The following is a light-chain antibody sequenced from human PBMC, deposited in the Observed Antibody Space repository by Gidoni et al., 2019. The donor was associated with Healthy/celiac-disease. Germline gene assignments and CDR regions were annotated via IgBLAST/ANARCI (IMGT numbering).Light chain of an antibody. Sequence: SYDLTQPPSVSVSPGQTASITCSGDKLGDKYACWYQQKPGQSPVLVIYQDSKRPSGIPERFSGSTSGNTATLTISGTQAMDEADYYCQAWDSSILVVFGGGTKLTVL. CDR3: QAWDSSILVV. CDR1: KLGDKY. CDR2: QDS. V-gene: IGLV3-1*01. J-gene: IGLJ2*01.